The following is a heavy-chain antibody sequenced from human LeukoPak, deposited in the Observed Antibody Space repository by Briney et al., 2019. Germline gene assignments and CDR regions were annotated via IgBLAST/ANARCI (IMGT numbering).Heavy chain of an antibody. CDR1: GYSISSGYY. CDR2: IYHGGNT. CDR3: ARDYGGNDDAFDI. Sequence: SETLSLTCAVSGYSISSGYYWGWIRQPPGKGLEWIGSIYHGGNTYYNPSLKSRVTISVDTSKNQFSLKLSSVTAADTAVYYCARDYGGNDDAFDIWGQGTMVTVSS. D-gene: IGHD4-23*01. V-gene: IGHV4-38-2*02. J-gene: IGHJ3*02.